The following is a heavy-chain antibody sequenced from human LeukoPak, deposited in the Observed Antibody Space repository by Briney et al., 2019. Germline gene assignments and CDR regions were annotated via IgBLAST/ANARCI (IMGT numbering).Heavy chain of an antibody. D-gene: IGHD1-26*01. J-gene: IGHJ5*02. CDR3: AKDVGATIRWFDP. CDR1: GFTFSSYG. CDR2: IRYDGSNK. Sequence: PGGSLRLSCAASGFTFSSYGMHWVRQAPGKGLEWVAFIRYDGSNKYYADSVKGRFTISRDNSKNTLYLQMNSLRAEDTAVYYCAKDVGATIRWFDPWGNGTLVTVSS. V-gene: IGHV3-30*02.